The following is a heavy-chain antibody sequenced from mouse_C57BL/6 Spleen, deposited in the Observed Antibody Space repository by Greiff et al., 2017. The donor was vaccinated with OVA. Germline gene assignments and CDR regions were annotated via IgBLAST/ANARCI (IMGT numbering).Heavy chain of an antibody. V-gene: IGHV1-50*01. J-gene: IGHJ3*01. D-gene: IGHD1-1*01. CDR1: GYTFTSYW. CDR3: ARHYYGSSYGFAY. CDR2: IDPSDSYT. Sequence: QVQLQQPGAELVKPGASVKLSCKASGYTFTSYWMQWVKQRPGHGLQWIGEIDPSDSYTNYNQKFKGKATLTVDTSSSTAYMQLSSLTSEDSAVYYCARHYYGSSYGFAYWGQGTLVTVSA.